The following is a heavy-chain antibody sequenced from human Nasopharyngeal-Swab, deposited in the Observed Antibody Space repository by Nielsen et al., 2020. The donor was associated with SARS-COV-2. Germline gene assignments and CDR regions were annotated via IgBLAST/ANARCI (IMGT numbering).Heavy chain of an antibody. CDR3: AKAQYGALPRDWYFDL. Sequence: ESLKISCAASGFTFDDYTMHWVRQAPGKGLEWVSLISWDGGSTYYADSVKGRFTISRDNSKNSLYLQMNSLRTEDTALYYCAKAQYGALPRDWYFDLWGRGTLVTVSS. V-gene: IGHV3-43*01. D-gene: IGHD4-17*01. J-gene: IGHJ2*01. CDR2: ISWDGGST. CDR1: GFTFDDYT.